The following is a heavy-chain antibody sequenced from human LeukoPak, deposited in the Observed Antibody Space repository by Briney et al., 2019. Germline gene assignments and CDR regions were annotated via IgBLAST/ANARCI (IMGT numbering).Heavy chain of an antibody. CDR2: IYYSGST. Sequence: SETLSLTCTVSGGSISSHYWSWIRQPPGKGLEWIGYIYYSGSTNYNPSLKSRVTISVDTSKNQFSLKLSSVTAADTAVYYCASGGYCSGGSCYLDAFDIWGQGTMVTVSS. CDR3: ASGGYCSGGSCYLDAFDI. V-gene: IGHV4-59*11. CDR1: GGSISSHY. D-gene: IGHD2-15*01. J-gene: IGHJ3*02.